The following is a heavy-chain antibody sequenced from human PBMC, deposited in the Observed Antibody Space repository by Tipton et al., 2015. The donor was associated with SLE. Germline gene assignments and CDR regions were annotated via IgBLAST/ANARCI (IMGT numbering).Heavy chain of an antibody. CDR3: AKGEGIVVGAQMDV. CDR2: IYSGGSST. J-gene: IGHJ6*04. CDR1: GFTFSSYA. D-gene: IGHD2-2*01. V-gene: IGHV3-23*03. Sequence: SLRLSCAASGFTFSSYAMSWVRQAPGKGLEWVSVIYSGGSSTYYADSVKVRFTISRDNSKNTLYLQMNSLRAEDTAVYYCAKGEGIVVGAQMDVWGKGTTVTVSS.